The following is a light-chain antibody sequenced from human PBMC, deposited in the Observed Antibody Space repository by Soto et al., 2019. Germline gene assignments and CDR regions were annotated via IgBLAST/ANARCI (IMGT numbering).Light chain of an antibody. CDR3: GTWDSSLSVVI. Sequence: QSVLTQPPSVSAAPGQKVTISCSGSSSNIGNNFVSWYQQLPGTAPRLLIYDNNNLPSGIPDRFSGSQSGTSATLAITGLQTGDEADDCCGTWDSSLSVVIFGGGTKLTVL. CDR1: SSNIGNNF. V-gene: IGLV1-51*01. CDR2: DNN. J-gene: IGLJ2*01.